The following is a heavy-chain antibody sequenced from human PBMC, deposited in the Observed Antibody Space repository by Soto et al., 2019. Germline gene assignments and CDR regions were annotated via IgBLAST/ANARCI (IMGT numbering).Heavy chain of an antibody. V-gene: IGHV4-34*01. CDR2: INHSGST. J-gene: IGHJ4*02. D-gene: IGHD3-22*01. Sequence: PSETLSLTCAVYGGSFSGYYWSWIRQPPGKGLEWIGEINHSGSTNYNPSLKSRVTISVDTSKNQFSLKLSSVTAADTAVYYCLRGVRYYYDSSGYYYYFDYWGQGTLVTVSS. CDR3: LRGVRYYYDSSGYYYYFDY. CDR1: GGSFSGYY.